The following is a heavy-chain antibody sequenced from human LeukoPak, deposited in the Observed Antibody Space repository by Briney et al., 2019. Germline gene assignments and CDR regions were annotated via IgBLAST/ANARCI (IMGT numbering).Heavy chain of an antibody. CDR1: GGSFSGYY. D-gene: IGHD6-19*01. Sequence: SETLSLTCAVYGGSFSGYYWSWIRQPPGKGLEWIGYIYYSGSTNYNPSLKSRVTISVDTSKNQFSLKLSSVTAADTAVYYCARDLFGSGWIDYWGQGTLVTVSS. CDR3: ARDLFGSGWIDY. CDR2: IYYSGST. V-gene: IGHV4-59*01. J-gene: IGHJ4*02.